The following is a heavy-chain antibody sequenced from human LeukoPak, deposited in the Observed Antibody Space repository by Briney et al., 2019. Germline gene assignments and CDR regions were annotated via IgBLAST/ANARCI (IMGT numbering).Heavy chain of an antibody. CDR2: IYYSGST. J-gene: IGHJ4*02. D-gene: IGHD6-13*01. Sequence: SETLSLTCTVSGGSISSDDYYWSWIRPPPGKGLEWIGYIYYSGSTYYNPSLKSRVTISVDTSKNQFSLKLSSVTAADTAVYYCARDRIAAVDWGQGTLVTVSP. CDR1: GGSISSDDYY. V-gene: IGHV4-30-4*08. CDR3: ARDRIAAVD.